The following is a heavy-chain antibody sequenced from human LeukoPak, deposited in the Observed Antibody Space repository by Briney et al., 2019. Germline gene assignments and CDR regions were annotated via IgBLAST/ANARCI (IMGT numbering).Heavy chain of an antibody. V-gene: IGHV4-38-2*01. D-gene: IGHD1-14*01. CDR2: IYHSGST. Sequence: SETLSLTCAVSGYSISSGYYWGWTRQPPGTGLEWIGSIYHSGSTYYNPSLKSRVTVSVDTSKNQFSLKLSSVTAADTAVYYCARSITGDYWGQGTLVTVSS. CDR1: GYSISSGYY. CDR3: ARSITGDY. J-gene: IGHJ4*02.